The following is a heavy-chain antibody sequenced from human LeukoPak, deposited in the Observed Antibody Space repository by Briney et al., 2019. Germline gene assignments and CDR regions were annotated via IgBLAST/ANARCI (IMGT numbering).Heavy chain of an antibody. CDR3: ARSPAYDYVWGSYRQRTYYFDY. CDR2: INHSGST. J-gene: IGHJ4*02. Sequence: PSETLSLTCAVYGGSFSGYYWSWIRQPPGKWLEWIGEINHSGSTNYNPSLKSRVTISVDTSKNQFSLKLSSVTAADTAVYYCARSPAYDYVWGSYRQRTYYFDYWGQGTLVTVSS. CDR1: GGSFSGYY. D-gene: IGHD3-16*02. V-gene: IGHV4-34*01.